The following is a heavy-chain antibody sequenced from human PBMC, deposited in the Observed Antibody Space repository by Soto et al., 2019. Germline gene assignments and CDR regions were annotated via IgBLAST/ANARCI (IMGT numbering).Heavy chain of an antibody. CDR2: ISSSSSTI. Sequence: GGSLRLSCAASGFTFSGYSMNWVRQAPGKGLEWVSYISSSSSTIYYADSVKGRFTISRDNAKNSLYLQMNSLRDEDTAVYYCARGLYYYDSSGYWGYWGQGTLVTVSS. D-gene: IGHD3-22*01. J-gene: IGHJ4*02. CDR1: GFTFSGYS. CDR3: ARGLYYYDSSGYWGY. V-gene: IGHV3-48*02.